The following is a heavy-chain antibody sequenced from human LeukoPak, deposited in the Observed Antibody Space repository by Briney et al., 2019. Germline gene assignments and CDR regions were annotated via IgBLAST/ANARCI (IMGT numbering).Heavy chain of an antibody. Sequence: SQTLSLTCTVSGGSISSGDYYWSWIRQPPGKGLEWIGYNYHSGSTYYNPSLKSRVTISVDRSKNQFSLKLSSVTAADTAVYYCARDLEYSYGYARYFDYWGQGTLVTVSS. CDR1: GGSISSGDYY. D-gene: IGHD5-18*01. J-gene: IGHJ4*02. CDR3: ARDLEYSYGYARYFDY. CDR2: NYHSGST. V-gene: IGHV4-30-2*01.